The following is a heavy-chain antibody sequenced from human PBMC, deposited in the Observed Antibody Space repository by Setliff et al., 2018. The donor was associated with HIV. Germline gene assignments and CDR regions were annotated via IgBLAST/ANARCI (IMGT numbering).Heavy chain of an antibody. J-gene: IGHJ6*03. CDR3: ASDSPTARFEELEDHYYYFMDV. CDR1: GGPFTSA. CDR2: IIPIFGTA. D-gene: IGHD3-10*01. V-gene: IGHV1-69*13. Sequence: SVKVSCKASGGPFTSAFNWVRQVPGQGLEWMGGIIPIFGTANYAQSFGGRVTITADQSTSTSYLQLNSLRFEDTAIYYCASDSPTARFEELEDHYYYFMDVWGKGTTVTVSS.